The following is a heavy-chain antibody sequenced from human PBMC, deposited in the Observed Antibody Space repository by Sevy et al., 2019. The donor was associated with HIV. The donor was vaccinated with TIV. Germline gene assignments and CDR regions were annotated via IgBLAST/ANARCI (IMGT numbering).Heavy chain of an antibody. CDR1: GFTFSDYY. D-gene: IGHD5-18*01. J-gene: IGHJ4*02. Sequence: GGSLRLSSVASGFTFSDYYMSWIRQAPGKGLEWVSYISTGSTYTNYADSVKGRFTVSRDNSENSLYLQMNSLRAEDTAVYYCARVRYNYGSYYFDYWGQGTLVTVSS. V-gene: IGHV3-11*06. CDR2: ISTGSTYT. CDR3: ARVRYNYGSYYFDY.